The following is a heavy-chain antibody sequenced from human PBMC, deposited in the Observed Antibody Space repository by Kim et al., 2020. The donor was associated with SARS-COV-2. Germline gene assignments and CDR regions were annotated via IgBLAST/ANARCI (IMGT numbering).Heavy chain of an antibody. CDR1: GYTFTSYG. Sequence: ASVKVSCKASGYTFTSYGISWVRQAPGQGLEWMGWISAYNGNTNYAQKLHGRVTMTTDTSTSTAYMELRSLRSDDTALYYCAMGTTVTTDIRNSGLGAYYYYGMDVWGQGTTVTVAS. CDR3: AMGTTVTTDIRNSGLGAYYYYGMDV. J-gene: IGHJ6*02. D-gene: IGHD4-17*01. CDR2: ISAYNGNT. V-gene: IGHV1-18*01.